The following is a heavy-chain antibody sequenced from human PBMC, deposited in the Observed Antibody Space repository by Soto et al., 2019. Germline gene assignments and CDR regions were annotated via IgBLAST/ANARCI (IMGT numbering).Heavy chain of an antibody. V-gene: IGHV4-39*01. D-gene: IGHD6-19*01. Sequence: QLQLQESGPRLVKPSETLSLTCSVSGGSISSSIYYWGWIRQPPGKGLEWIASISYSGINYYNPSLESRVTISVDTSKNQFSLQLYSVTAADTAIYYCAKSVTGTLDWGQGTLVTVSS. CDR1: GGSISSSIYY. J-gene: IGHJ4*02. CDR2: ISYSGIN. CDR3: AKSVTGTLD.